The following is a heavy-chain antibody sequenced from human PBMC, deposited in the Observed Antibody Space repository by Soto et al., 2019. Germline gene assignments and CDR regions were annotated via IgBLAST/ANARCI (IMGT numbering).Heavy chain of an antibody. D-gene: IGHD1-26*01. J-gene: IGHJ6*02. V-gene: IGHV4-59*01. CDR1: GGSISSYY. CDR3: ARLRGAPYYYYYGMDV. Sequence: SETLSLTCTVSGGSISSYYWSWIRQPPGKGLEWIVYIYYSGSTNYNPSLKSRVTISVDTSKNQFSLKLSSVTAADTAVYYCARLRGAPYYYYYGMDVWGQGTTVTVSS. CDR2: IYYSGST.